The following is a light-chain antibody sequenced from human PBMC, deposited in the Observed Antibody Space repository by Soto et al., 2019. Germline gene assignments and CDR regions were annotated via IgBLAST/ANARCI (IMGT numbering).Light chain of an antibody. CDR2: GAS. Sequence: EIVLTQSPGTLSLSPGERATLSCRASQSVTNNYLAWFQQKPGQAPRLLIYGASSRATGIPDRFSGSGSGTDFTLTISRLEPEDFAVYHCHQYGSSPYTFGQGTKLELK. J-gene: IGKJ2*01. CDR1: QSVTNNY. V-gene: IGKV3-20*01. CDR3: HQYGSSPYT.